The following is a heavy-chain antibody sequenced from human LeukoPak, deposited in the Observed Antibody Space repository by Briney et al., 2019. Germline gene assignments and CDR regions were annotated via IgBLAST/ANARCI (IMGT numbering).Heavy chain of an antibody. CDR2: ISGSGGST. D-gene: IGHD6-19*01. J-gene: IGHJ4*02. CDR3: AKAPGIAVACTSDY. Sequence: GGSLRLSCAPSGLTFSSYAMSWVRQAPGKGLEWVSAISGSGGSTYYADSVKGRFTISRDNSKNTLYLLMNSLRAEDTAVYYCAKAPGIAVACTSDYWGQGTLVTVSS. V-gene: IGHV3-23*01. CDR1: GLTFSSYA.